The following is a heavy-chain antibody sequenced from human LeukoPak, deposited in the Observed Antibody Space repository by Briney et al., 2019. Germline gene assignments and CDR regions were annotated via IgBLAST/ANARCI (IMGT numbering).Heavy chain of an antibody. V-gene: IGHV3-74*01. CDR2: INNDGRST. J-gene: IGHJ4*02. D-gene: IGHD3-16*01. Sequence: LPGGSLRLSCAASGFTFSSYWMHWVRQAPGKGLVGVSRINNDGRSTNYADSVKGRFTISRDNAKNTLYLQMNSLRAEDTAVYYCARVRWGGLYYFDYWGQGTLVTVSS. CDR3: ARVRWGGLYYFDY. CDR1: GFTFSSYW.